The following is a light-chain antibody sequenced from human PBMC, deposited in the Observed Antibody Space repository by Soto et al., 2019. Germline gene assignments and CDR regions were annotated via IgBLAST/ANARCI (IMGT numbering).Light chain of an antibody. CDR2: DVT. Sequence: QSVLTQPRSVSGSPGQAVTVSCTGTNSNIGSHNYVSWYQQRPGKAPKLMIHDVTERPSGVPDRFSGSKSGNTASLTISGLQAEDEAGYFCCSFAGGLFVFGTGTKVTVL. CDR1: NSNIGSHNY. V-gene: IGLV2-11*01. CDR3: CSFAGGLFV. J-gene: IGLJ1*01.